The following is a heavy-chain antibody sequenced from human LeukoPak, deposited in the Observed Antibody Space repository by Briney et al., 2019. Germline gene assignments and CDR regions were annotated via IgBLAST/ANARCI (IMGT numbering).Heavy chain of an antibody. V-gene: IGHV6-1*01. Sequence: SQTLSLTCAISVDSVSSNSAAWTWIRQSPSRGLEWLGRTYYRSKLYTDYAVSVKSRITINPATSRNQFSLQLNSVTPEDTAVYYCARGGDNSSKFDYWGQGTLVTVSS. CDR1: VDSVSSNSAA. J-gene: IGHJ4*02. CDR2: TYYRSKLYT. CDR3: ARGGDNSSKFDY. D-gene: IGHD6-13*01.